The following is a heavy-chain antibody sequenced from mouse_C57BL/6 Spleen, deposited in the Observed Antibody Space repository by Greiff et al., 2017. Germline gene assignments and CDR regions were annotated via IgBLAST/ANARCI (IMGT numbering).Heavy chain of an antibody. D-gene: IGHD3-2*02. CDR1: GYSFTGYY. CDR3: ARLAQATLDY. V-gene: IGHV1-42*01. J-gene: IGHJ2*01. CDR2: INPSTGGT. Sequence: VQLQQSGPELVKPGASVKISCKASGYSFTGYYMNWVKQSPEKSLEWIGEINPSTGGTTYNQKFKAKATLTVDKSSSTAYMQLKSLTSEDAAVYYCARLAQATLDYWGQGTTLTVSS.